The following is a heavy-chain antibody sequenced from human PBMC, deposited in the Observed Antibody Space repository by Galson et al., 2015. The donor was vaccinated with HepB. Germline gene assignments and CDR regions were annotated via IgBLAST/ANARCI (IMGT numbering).Heavy chain of an antibody. J-gene: IGHJ4*02. V-gene: IGHV3-21*01. CDR3: ASYVSTRDSSGWYWGFDY. Sequence: SLRLSCAASGFTFSSYSMNWVRQAPGKGLEWVSSISSSSSYIYYADSVKGRFTISRDNAKNSLYLQMNSLRAEDTAVYYCASYVSTRDSSGWYWGFDYWGQGTLVTVSS. CDR2: ISSSSSYI. CDR1: GFTFSSYS. D-gene: IGHD6-19*01.